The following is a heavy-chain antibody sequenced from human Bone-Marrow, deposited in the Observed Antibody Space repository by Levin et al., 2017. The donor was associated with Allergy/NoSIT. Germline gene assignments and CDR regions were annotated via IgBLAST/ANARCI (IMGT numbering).Heavy chain of an antibody. CDR1: GYTFTSYG. Sequence: ASVKVSCKASGYTFTSYGISWVRQAPGQGLEWMGWISAYNGNTNYAQKLQGRVTMTTDTSTSTAYMELRSLRSDDTAVYYCARGGHYDFWSGYYSFDYWGQGTLVTVSS. CDR3: ARGGHYDFWSGYYSFDY. J-gene: IGHJ4*02. V-gene: IGHV1-18*01. CDR2: ISAYNGNT. D-gene: IGHD3-3*01.